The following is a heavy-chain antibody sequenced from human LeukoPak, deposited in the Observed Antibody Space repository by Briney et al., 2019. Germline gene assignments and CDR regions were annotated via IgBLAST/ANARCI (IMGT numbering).Heavy chain of an antibody. V-gene: IGHV1-2*02. CDR1: GYTFTGYY. Sequence: GASVKVSCKASGYTFTGYYMHWVRQAPGQGLEWMGWINPNSGGTNYAQKFQGRVTMTRDTSISTAYMELSSLRSEDTAVYYCARGDLWWSVVNDAFDIWGQGTMVTVSS. D-gene: IGHD2-21*01. CDR2: INPNSGGT. J-gene: IGHJ3*02. CDR3: ARGDLWWSVVNDAFDI.